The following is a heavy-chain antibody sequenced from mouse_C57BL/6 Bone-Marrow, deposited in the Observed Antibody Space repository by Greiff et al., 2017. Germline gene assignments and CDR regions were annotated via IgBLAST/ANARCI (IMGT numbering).Heavy chain of an antibody. CDR1: GFNIKDYY. D-gene: IGHD2-1*01. Sequence: EVQVVESGAELVRPGASVKLSCTASGFNIKDYYMHWVKPRLEQGLEWIGRIDPEDGDTEYAPKFQGKATMTADPSSNTAYLQLSSLTSEDTAVYYCTSYGNSYYVDYWGQGTTLTVSS. CDR3: TSYGNSYYVDY. J-gene: IGHJ2*01. V-gene: IGHV14-1*01. CDR2: IDPEDGDT.